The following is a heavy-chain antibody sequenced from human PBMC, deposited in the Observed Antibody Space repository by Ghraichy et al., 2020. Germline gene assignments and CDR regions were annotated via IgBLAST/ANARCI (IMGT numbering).Heavy chain of an antibody. J-gene: IGHJ4*02. CDR1: GFTFSSYA. CDR2: ISGSGGST. D-gene: IGHD3-22*01. Sequence: GSLRLSCAASGFTFSSYAMSWVRQAPGKGLEWVSVISGSGGSTYYADSVKGRFTISRDNSKNTLYLQMNSLRAEDTAVYYCAKRTDSSGFYLGYYFDYWGQGTLVTVSS. CDR3: AKRTDSSGFYLGYYFDY. V-gene: IGHV3-23*01.